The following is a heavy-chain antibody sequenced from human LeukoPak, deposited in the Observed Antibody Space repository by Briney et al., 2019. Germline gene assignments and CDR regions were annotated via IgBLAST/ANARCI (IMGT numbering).Heavy chain of an antibody. CDR1: GYTFTSYG. J-gene: IGHJ4*02. CDR2: ISAYNGNT. V-gene: IGHV1-18*01. CDR3: ARGVAARPGDY. D-gene: IGHD6-6*01. Sequence: ASVRVSSKAPGYTFTSYGITWLGQPPGQGLGWMGWISAYNGNTNYAQKLQGRVTMTTDTSTSTAYMELRSLRSDDTAVYYCARGVAARPGDYWGQGTLVTVSS.